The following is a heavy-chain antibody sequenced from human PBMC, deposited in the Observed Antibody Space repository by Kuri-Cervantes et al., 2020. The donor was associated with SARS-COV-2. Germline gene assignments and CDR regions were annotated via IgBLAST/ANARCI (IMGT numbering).Heavy chain of an antibody. J-gene: IGHJ4*02. Sequence: GSLRLSCAASGFTFSSYAMHWVRQAPGKGLEWSAVISYDGSNKYYADSVKGRFTISRDNSKNTLYLQMNSLRTEDSAVYYCARVSSSSSDYWGQGTLVTVSS. CDR1: GFTFSSYA. CDR2: ISYDGSNK. V-gene: IGHV3-30-3*01. CDR3: ARVSSSSSDY. D-gene: IGHD6-13*01.